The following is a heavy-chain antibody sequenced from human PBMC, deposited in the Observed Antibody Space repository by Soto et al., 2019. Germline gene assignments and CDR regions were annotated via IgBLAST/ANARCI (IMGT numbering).Heavy chain of an antibody. Sequence: QVQLQESGPGLVKPSQTLSLTCTVSGGSFSSGGYYWSWIRRHPGRGLEWIGNIYYSGSTYYNPSLKSRVTISVDTSKNQFSLKLSSVTAAHTAVYYCARVLKGYYDISTLRWFDPWGQGTLVTVSS. CDR1: GGSFSSGGYY. V-gene: IGHV4-31*03. J-gene: IGHJ5*02. D-gene: IGHD3-22*01. CDR3: ARVLKGYYDISTLRWFDP. CDR2: IYYSGST.